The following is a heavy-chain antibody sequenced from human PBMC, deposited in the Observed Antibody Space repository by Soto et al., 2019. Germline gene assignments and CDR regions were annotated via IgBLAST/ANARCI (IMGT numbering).Heavy chain of an antibody. D-gene: IGHD6-19*01. J-gene: IGHJ4*02. Sequence: VQLVESGGGVVQPGRSLRLSCAASGFTFSDYAMHWVRQAPGKGLEWVAVVSHDGRNTHYADSVKGRFTISRDSSKNMVSREMTSLRAEDTGVYYCARGGRQWLVTSDFNYWGQGALVTVSS. V-gene: IGHV3-30*03. CDR3: ARGGRQWLVTSDFNY. CDR2: VSHDGRNT. CDR1: GFTFSDYA.